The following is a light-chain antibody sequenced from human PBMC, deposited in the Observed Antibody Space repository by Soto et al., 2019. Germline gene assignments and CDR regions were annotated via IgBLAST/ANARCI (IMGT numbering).Light chain of an antibody. Sequence: QSDLTQPPSASGTPGQRVTISCSRSSSNIGSNYVYWYQQLPGTAPKLLIYRNNQRPSGVPDRFSGSKSGTSASLAISGLRSEDEADYYCAAWDDSLSGFYVFGTGTKVT. CDR3: AAWDDSLSGFYV. CDR2: RNN. J-gene: IGLJ1*01. V-gene: IGLV1-47*01. CDR1: SSNIGSNY.